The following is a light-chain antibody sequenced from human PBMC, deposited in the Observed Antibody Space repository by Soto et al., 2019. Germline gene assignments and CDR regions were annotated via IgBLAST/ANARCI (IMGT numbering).Light chain of an antibody. V-gene: IGKV3-20*01. CDR2: GAS. CDR3: QQYCRSPFI. CDR1: QSVSSNN. Sequence: EIVLTQSPGTLSLSPGERATLSCRASQSVSSNNLAWYQQRPGQAPRVVIYGASTRATGIPERFSGSGSVTDFTLTISRLEPEDFAVYYCQQYCRSPFIFCPGTKVDSK. J-gene: IGKJ3*01.